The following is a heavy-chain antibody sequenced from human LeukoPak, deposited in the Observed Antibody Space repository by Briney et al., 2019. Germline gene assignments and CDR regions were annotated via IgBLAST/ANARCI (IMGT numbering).Heavy chain of an antibody. CDR1: GYTFGDYA. D-gene: IGHD1-26*01. Sequence: PGGSLRHSCTASGYTFGDYAMSWVRRAPGKGLEWVGFITSKAYGATTDYAASVKGRFTISRDDSKSIAYLQMNSPKSEDTAVYYCSRHIVGARTLFDYWGQGALVTVSS. J-gene: IGHJ4*02. V-gene: IGHV3-49*04. CDR2: ITSKAYGATT. CDR3: SRHIVGARTLFDY.